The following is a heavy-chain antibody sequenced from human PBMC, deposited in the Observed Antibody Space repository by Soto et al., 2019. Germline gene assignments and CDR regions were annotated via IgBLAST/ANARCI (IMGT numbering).Heavy chain of an antibody. CDR1: GYTFTSYG. J-gene: IGHJ6*02. CDR2: ISAYNGNT. D-gene: IGHD2-2*01. CDR3: ARDHDDIVVVPAARYYYYGMDV. Sequence: ASVKVSCKASGYTFTSYGISWVRQAPGQGLEWMGWISAYNGNTNYARKLQGRVTMTTDTSTSTAYMELRSLRSDDTAVYYCARDHDDIVVVPAARYYYYGMDVWGQGTTVTVSS. V-gene: IGHV1-18*01.